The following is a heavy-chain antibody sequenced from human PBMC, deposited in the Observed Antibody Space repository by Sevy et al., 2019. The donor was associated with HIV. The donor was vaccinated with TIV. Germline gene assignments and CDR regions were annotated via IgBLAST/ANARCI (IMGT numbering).Heavy chain of an antibody. CDR3: ARVGIAVAGTYYYYYYGMDV. Sequence: GGSLRLSCAASGFTFSSYEMNWVRQAPGKGLEWVSYISSSGSTIYYADSMKGRFTISRDNAKNSLYLQMNSLRAEDTAVYYYARVGIAVAGTYYYYYYGMDVWGQGTTVTVSS. CDR1: GFTFSSYE. D-gene: IGHD6-19*01. CDR2: ISSSGSTI. V-gene: IGHV3-48*03. J-gene: IGHJ6*02.